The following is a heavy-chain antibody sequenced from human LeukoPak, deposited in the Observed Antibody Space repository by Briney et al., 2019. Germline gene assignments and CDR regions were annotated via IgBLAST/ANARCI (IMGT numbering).Heavy chain of an antibody. D-gene: IGHD1/OR15-1a*01. Sequence: GGSLRLSCAASGFTFSSYAMSWVRQAPGKGLEWVSSISDSDGSAYYADSVKSRFTISRDNSKNTLYLQMNYLRAEDTAVYYCAKVRLSAIGTRGLDYWGQGTLVTVSS. CDR2: ISDSDGSA. CDR1: GFTFSSYA. J-gene: IGHJ4*02. CDR3: AKVRLSAIGTRGLDY. V-gene: IGHV3-23*01.